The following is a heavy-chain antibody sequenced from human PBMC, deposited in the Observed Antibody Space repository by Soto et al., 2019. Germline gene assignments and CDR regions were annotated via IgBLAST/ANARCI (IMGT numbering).Heavy chain of an antibody. J-gene: IGHJ4*02. CDR2: ISHDGNKE. V-gene: IGHV3-30*18. Sequence: PGGSLRLSCAASGFTFSNYGIHWVRQAPGKGLEWVAVISHDGNKEYYADSVKGRFTVSRDNSKKTVYLQMNSLRAEDTAMYYCAKVAPSISTLRGFDHWGPGTLVTVSS. CDR3: AKVAPSISTLRGFDH. D-gene: IGHD3-3*02. CDR1: GFTFSNYG.